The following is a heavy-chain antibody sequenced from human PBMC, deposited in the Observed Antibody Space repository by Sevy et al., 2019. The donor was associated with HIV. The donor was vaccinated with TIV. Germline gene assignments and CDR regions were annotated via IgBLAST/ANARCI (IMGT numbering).Heavy chain of an antibody. CDR1: GFTFGNYW. CDR2: IKQDGSER. Sequence: GGSLRLSCAASGFTFGNYWMSWVRQAPGKGLEWVASIKQDGSERYYVDSVKGRFTISRDNAKNSLYLQMNSLRAEDTAVCYCASPGGKGFDPWGQGTLVTVSS. J-gene: IGHJ5*02. D-gene: IGHD3-16*01. V-gene: IGHV3-7*03. CDR3: ASPGGKGFDP.